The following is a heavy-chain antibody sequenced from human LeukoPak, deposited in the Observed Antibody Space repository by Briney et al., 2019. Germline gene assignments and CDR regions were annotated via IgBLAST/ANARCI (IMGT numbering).Heavy chain of an antibody. J-gene: IGHJ3*02. CDR1: GYTFTGYY. V-gene: IGHV1-2*02. Sequence: ASVKVSCTASGYTFTGYYMHWVRQAPGQGLEWMGWINPNSGGTNYAQKFQGRVTMTRDTSISTAYMELSRLRSDDTAVYYCATGYYYDSSGWPGGIWGQGTMVTVSS. CDR2: INPNSGGT. D-gene: IGHD3-22*01. CDR3: ATGYYYDSSGWPGGI.